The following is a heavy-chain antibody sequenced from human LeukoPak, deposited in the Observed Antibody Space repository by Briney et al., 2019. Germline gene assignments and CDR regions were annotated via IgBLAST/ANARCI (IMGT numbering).Heavy chain of an antibody. CDR3: ARDLGYGDYDNWFDP. V-gene: IGHV4-34*01. Sequence: SETLSLTCAVYGGSFSGYYWSWIRQPPGKGLEWIGEINHSGSTNYNPSLKSRVTISVDTSKIQFSLKLSSVTAADTAVYYCARDLGYGDYDNWFDPWGQGTLVTVSS. CDR2: INHSGST. D-gene: IGHD4-17*01. J-gene: IGHJ5*02. CDR1: GGSFSGYY.